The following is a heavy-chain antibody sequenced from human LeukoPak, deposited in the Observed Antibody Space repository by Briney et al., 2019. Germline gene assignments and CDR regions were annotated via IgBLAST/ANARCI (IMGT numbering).Heavy chain of an antibody. J-gene: IGHJ6*02. CDR2: ISWNSGSI. V-gene: IGHV3-9*01. CDR1: GFTFDDYA. Sequence: GGSLRLPCAASGFTFDDYAMHWVRQAPGKGLEWVSGISWNSGSIGYADSVKGRFTISRDNAKNSLYLQMNSLRAEDTALYYCAKGPPRPDRHYYYYYGMDVWGQGTTVTVSS. CDR3: AKGPPRPDRHYYYYYGMDV.